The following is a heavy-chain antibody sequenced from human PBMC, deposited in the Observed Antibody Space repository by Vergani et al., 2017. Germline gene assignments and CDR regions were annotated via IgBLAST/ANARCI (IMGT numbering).Heavy chain of an antibody. Sequence: EVQLVESGGGLVQPGGSLRLSCAASGFTFSRHWMHWVRQAPGKGLVWVSRVNPEGTNTPYADSVKGRFTISRDNAKNMMYLQLNILRDEDTAVYYCARDGRIDAEGTGLDYWGQGTLVTVSS. D-gene: IGHD1-14*01. CDR2: VNPEGTNT. V-gene: IGHV3-74*01. J-gene: IGHJ4*02. CDR1: GFTFSRHW. CDR3: ARDGRIDAEGTGLDY.